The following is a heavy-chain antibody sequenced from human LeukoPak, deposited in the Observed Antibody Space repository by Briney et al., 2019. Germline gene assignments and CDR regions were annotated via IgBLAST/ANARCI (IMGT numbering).Heavy chain of an antibody. CDR3: ARGRLLWFGELSLAFDI. J-gene: IGHJ3*02. CDR2: INHSGST. CDR1: GGSFSGYY. V-gene: IGHV4-34*01. Sequence: SETLSLTCAVYGGSFSGYYRSWIRQPPGKGLEWIGEINHSGSTNYNPSLKSRVTISVDTSKNQFSLKLSSVTAADTAVYYCARGRLLWFGELSLAFDIWGQGTMVTVSS. D-gene: IGHD3-10*01.